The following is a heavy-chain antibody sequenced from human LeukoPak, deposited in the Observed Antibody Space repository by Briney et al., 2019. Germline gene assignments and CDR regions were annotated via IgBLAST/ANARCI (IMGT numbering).Heavy chain of an antibody. J-gene: IGHJ4*02. CDR3: AKGYYGSGSYGWFDY. V-gene: IGHV3-30*04. D-gene: IGHD3-10*01. CDR2: ISYDGSNK. CDR1: GFTFSSYA. Sequence: GGSLRLSCAASGFTFSSYAMHWVRQAPGKGLEWVAVISYDGSNKYYADSVKGRFTISRDNSKNTLFLHMNSLIAEDTAVYSCAKGYYGSGSYGWFDYWGQGTLVTVSS.